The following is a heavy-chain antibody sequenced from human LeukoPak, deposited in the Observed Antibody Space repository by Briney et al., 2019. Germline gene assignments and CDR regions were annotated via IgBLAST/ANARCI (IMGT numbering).Heavy chain of an antibody. J-gene: IGHJ5*02. V-gene: IGHV3-74*01. CDR2: INIDGATT. D-gene: IGHD1-26*01. CDR3: VRGAVGTGVWFDP. Sequence: GGSLRLCCAASGFTFSGYWMHWGRQAPGKGLEWVSRINIDGATTNYADSVKGRFTISRDNAKNTLHLQMNSLRADDTAVYYCVRGAVGTGVWFDPWGQGTLVTVSS. CDR1: GFTFSGYW.